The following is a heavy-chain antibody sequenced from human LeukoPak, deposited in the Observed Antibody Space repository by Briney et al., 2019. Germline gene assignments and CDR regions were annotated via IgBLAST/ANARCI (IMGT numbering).Heavy chain of an antibody. CDR2: IYYSGST. CDR3: ARLGYSYGEYYFDY. J-gene: IGHJ4*02. CDR1: GGSISSSSYY. D-gene: IGHD5-18*01. Sequence: SETLSLTCTVSGGSISSSSYYWGWIRQPPGKGLEWMGSIYYSGSTYYNPSLKSRVTISVDTSKNQFSLKLSSVTAADTAVYYCARLGYSYGEYYFDYWGQGTLVTVSS. V-gene: IGHV4-39*01.